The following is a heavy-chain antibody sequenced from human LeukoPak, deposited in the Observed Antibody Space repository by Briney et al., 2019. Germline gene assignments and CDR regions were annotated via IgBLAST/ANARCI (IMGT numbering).Heavy chain of an antibody. CDR3: AKDLSFGWYYFDY. D-gene: IGHD2-15*01. CDR1: GFTFSSYA. Sequence: GGSLRLPCAASGFTFSSYAMSWVRQAPGKGLEWVSAISGSGGSTYYADSVKGRFTISRDNSKNTLYLHMNSLRAEDTAVYYCAKDLSFGWYYFDYWGQGTLVTVSS. J-gene: IGHJ4*02. V-gene: IGHV3-23*01. CDR2: ISGSGGST.